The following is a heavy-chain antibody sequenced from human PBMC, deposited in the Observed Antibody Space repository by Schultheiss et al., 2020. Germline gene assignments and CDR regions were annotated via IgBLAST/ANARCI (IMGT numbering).Heavy chain of an antibody. CDR2: IYYSGST. V-gene: IGHV4-59*02. CDR3: ARGRYSYGYIGIYYYYYMDV. J-gene: IGHJ6*03. CDR1: GFTVSSYG. Sequence: GSLRLSCAASGFTVSSYGMHWVRQAPGKGLEWIGYIYYSGSTNYNPSLKSRVTISVDTSKNQFSLKLSSVTAADTAVYYCARGRYSYGYIGIYYYYYMDVWGKGTTVTVYS. D-gene: IGHD5-18*01.